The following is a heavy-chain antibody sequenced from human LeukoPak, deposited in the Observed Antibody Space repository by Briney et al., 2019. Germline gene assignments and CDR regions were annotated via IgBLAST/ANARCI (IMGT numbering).Heavy chain of an antibody. J-gene: IGHJ4*02. D-gene: IGHD5-18*01. CDR1: GGSVSSGSYY. CDR3: ARERDQRGYSYGTDY. V-gene: IGHV4-61*01. Sequence: SETLSLTCTVSGGSVSSGSYYWRWIRQPPGKGLEWIGYIYYSGSTNYNPSLKSRVTISVDTSKNQFSLKLSSVTAADTAVYYCARERDQRGYSYGTDYWGQGTLVTVSS. CDR2: IYYSGST.